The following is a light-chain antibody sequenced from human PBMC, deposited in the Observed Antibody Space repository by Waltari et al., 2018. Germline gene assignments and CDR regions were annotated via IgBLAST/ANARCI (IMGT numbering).Light chain of an antibody. CDR1: RSDVGGYNY. CDR3: CSYAQTYTLI. J-gene: IGLJ2*01. Sequence: QSALTQPRSVSGSPGQSVTISCTGTRSDVGGYNYVSWYKKHPGAVPKPRIDDVTKLPSGVPARFSGSKSGNTASLTISGLQAEDEADYYCCSYAQTYTLIFGGGTKVTVL. CDR2: DVT. V-gene: IGLV2-11*01.